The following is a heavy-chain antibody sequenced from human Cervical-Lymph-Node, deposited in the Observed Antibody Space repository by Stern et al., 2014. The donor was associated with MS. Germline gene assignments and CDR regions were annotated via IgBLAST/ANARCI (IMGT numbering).Heavy chain of an antibody. CDR2: INPSGGST. CDR3: AREVAGHRLGMMDV. D-gene: IGHD6-19*01. J-gene: IGHJ6*02. V-gene: IGHV1-46*01. CDR1: GYTFTSYY. Sequence: QDQLVQSGAEVKTPGASVKLSCKACGYTFTSYYIHWVRQAPGQGLEGMGIINPSGGSTSYAQNFQGRVTVTRDTSTSTVYMELSSLRSEDTAVYYCAREVAGHRLGMMDVWGQGTSVTVSS.